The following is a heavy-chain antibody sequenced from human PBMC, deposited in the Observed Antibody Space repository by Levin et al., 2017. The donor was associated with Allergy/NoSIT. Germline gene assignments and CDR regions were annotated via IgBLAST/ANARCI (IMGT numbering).Heavy chain of an antibody. V-gene: IGHV3-30*18. CDR2: ISYDGSNK. CDR1: GFAFSFYG. D-gene: IGHD2-2*01. Sequence: PAGGSLRLSCAASGFAFSFYGMHWVRQAPGKGLEWVAVISYDGSNKYYADSVKGRFTISRDNSKNTLYLQMNSLRAEDTAVYYCAKGDYCSSTSCYDDYFDYWGQGTLVTVSS. CDR3: AKGDYCSSTSCYDDYFDY. J-gene: IGHJ4*02.